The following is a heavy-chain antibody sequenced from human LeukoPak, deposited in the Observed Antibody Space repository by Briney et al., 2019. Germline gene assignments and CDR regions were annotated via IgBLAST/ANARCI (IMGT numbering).Heavy chain of an antibody. D-gene: IGHD5-18*01. CDR2: MNPSSANT. CDR3: ARGSYGYSDY. V-gene: IGHV1-8*03. J-gene: IGHJ4*02. Sequence: ASVKVSCKASGYTFTSYDINWVRQATGQGLEWMGWMNPSSANTGYAQKFQGRVTITRDTSISTAYMELSSLRSEDTAVYYCARGSYGYSDYWGQGTLVTVSS. CDR1: GYTFTSYD.